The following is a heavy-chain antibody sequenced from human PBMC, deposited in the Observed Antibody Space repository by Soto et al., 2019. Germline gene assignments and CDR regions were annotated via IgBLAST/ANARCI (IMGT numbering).Heavy chain of an antibody. V-gene: IGHV3-15*07. Sequence: EVQLVESGGGLVKPGGSLRLSCAASGFTFSNAWMNWVRQAPGKGLEWVGRIKSKTDGGTTDYAAPVKGRFTISRDDSKNKLYLQMNSLKTEDTAVYYCTSRPESIAVAGEKGDYCGQGTLVTVSS. CDR2: IKSKTDGGTT. CDR3: TSRPESIAVAGEKGDY. D-gene: IGHD6-19*01. J-gene: IGHJ4*02. CDR1: GFTFSNAW.